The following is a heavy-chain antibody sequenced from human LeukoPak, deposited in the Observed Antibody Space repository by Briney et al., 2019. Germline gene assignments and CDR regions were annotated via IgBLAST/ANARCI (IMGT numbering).Heavy chain of an antibody. J-gene: IGHJ4*02. Sequence: PSETLSLTCTVSGGSISSYYWSWIRQPAGKGLEWIGRIYTSGSTNYNPSLKSRVTMSVDTSKNQFSLKLSSVTAADTAVYYCARQNWGYSSGWTPLDYWGQGTLVTVSS. CDR3: ARQNWGYSSGWTPLDY. D-gene: IGHD6-19*01. CDR1: GGSISSYY. CDR2: IYTSGST. V-gene: IGHV4-4*07.